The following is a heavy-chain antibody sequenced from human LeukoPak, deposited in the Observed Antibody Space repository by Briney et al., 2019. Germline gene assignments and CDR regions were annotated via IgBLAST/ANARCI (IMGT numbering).Heavy chain of an antibody. J-gene: IGHJ3*02. CDR3: ARWSSADDAFDI. CDR1: GGTFSSYA. D-gene: IGHD6-6*01. CDR2: IIPILGIA. V-gene: IGHV1-69*04. Sequence: ASVKVSCKASGGTFSSYAISWVRQAPGQGLEWMGRIIPILGIANYAQKFQGRATITADKSTSTAYMELSSLRSEDTAVYYCARWSSADDAFDIWGQGTMVTVSS.